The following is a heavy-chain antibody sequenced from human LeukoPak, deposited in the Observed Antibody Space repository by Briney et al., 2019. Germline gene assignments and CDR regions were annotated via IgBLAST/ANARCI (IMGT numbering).Heavy chain of an antibody. D-gene: IGHD1-26*01. CDR3: ATGAWEQGGGTDDY. Sequence: ASVKVSCKVSGYTLTELSMHWVRQAPGKGLEWMGGFDPEDGETIYAQKFQGRVTMTEDTSTDTAYMELSSLRSEDTAVYYCATGAWEQGGGTDDYWGQGTLVTVSS. CDR2: FDPEDGET. J-gene: IGHJ4*02. CDR1: GYTLTELS. V-gene: IGHV1-24*01.